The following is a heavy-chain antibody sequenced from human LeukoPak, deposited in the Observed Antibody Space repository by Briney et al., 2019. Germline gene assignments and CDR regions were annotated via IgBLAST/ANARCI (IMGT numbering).Heavy chain of an antibody. CDR2: IYYSGST. J-gene: IGHJ6*02. D-gene: IGHD5-18*01. V-gene: IGHV4-59*01. CDR1: GGSISSYY. Sequence: KSSETLSLTCTVSGGSISSYYWSWIRQPPGKGLEWIGYIYYSGSTNYNPSLKSRVTISVDTSKNQFSLKLSSVTAADTAAYYCARALDTAMVRGRYYYYGMDVWGQGTTVTVSS. CDR3: ARALDTAMVRGRYYYYGMDV.